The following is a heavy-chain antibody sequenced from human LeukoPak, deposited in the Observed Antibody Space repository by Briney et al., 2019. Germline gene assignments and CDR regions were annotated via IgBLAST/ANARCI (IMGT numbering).Heavy chain of an antibody. CDR1: GGSFSGYY. CDR2: INHSGST. D-gene: IGHD3-10*02. V-gene: IGHV4-34*01. J-gene: IGHJ5*02. CDR3: ARVFGGRGWFDP. Sequence: SETLSLTCAVYGGSFSGYYWSWIRQPPGKGLEWIGEINHSGSTNYNPSLKSRVTISVDTSKNQFSLKLSSVTAADTAVYYCARVFGGRGWFDPWGQGTLVTVSS.